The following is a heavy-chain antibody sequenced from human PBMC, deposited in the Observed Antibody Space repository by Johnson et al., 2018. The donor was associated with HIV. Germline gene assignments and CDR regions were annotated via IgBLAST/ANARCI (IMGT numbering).Heavy chain of an antibody. Sequence: VQLVESGGDLVQPGGSLRLSCAASGFAFSNAWMSWVRQAPGKGLEWVGRIKSKTDGGTTDYAAPVKGRFTISRDNSKNTLYLQMKSLRAEDPAVYYCAKDTIAGVKGDSLIWGQGTMVTVSS. CDR2: IKSKTDGGTT. CDR3: AKDTIAGVKGDSLI. V-gene: IGHV3-15*01. J-gene: IGHJ3*02. D-gene: IGHD3-9*01. CDR1: GFAFSNAW.